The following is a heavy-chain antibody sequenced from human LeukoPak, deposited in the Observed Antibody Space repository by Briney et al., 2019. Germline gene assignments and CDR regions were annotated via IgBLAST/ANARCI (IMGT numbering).Heavy chain of an antibody. V-gene: IGHV1-2*06. CDR1: GYTFTGYY. CDR2: INPNSGGT. D-gene: IGHD6-13*01. CDR3: ATTRRYSSSWLFDY. Sequence: ASVKVSCKASGYTFTGYYMHWVRQAPGQGLEWMGRINPNSGGTNYAQKFQGRVTMTRDTSISTAYMELSGLRSDDTAVYYCATTRRYSSSWLFDYWGQGTLVTVSS. J-gene: IGHJ4*02.